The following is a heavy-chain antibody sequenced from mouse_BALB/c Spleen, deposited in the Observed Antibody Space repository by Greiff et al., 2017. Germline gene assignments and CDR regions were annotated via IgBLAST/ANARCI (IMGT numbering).Heavy chain of an antibody. CDR3: ARGGYYGSSYPLDY. Sequence: EVQLQQSGPGLVKPSQSLSLTCTVTGYSITSDYAWNWIRQFPGNKLEWMGYISYSGSTSYNPSLKSRISITRDTSKNQFFLQLNSVTTEDTATYYCARGGYYGSSYPLDYWGQGTTLTVSS. J-gene: IGHJ2*01. CDR1: GYSITSDYA. D-gene: IGHD1-1*01. CDR2: ISYSGST. V-gene: IGHV3-2*02.